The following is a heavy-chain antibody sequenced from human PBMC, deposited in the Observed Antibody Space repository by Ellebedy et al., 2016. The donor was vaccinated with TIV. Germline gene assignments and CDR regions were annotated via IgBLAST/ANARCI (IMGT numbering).Heavy chain of an antibody. Sequence: PGGSLRLSCAASGFTFREAWMSWVRQAPGKGLEWVGRIKSKTDRWTTNYAAPVKGRFTISRDDSKNTVYLQMNSLTSEDTTVYYCAKGIVGGTVDWLDPWGQGTLVTVSS. J-gene: IGHJ5*02. CDR2: IKSKTDRWTT. CDR1: GFTFREAW. D-gene: IGHD1-26*01. V-gene: IGHV3-15*01. CDR3: AKGIVGGTVDWLDP.